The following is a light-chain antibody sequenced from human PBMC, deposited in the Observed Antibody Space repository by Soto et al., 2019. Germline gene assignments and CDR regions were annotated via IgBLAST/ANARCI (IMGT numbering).Light chain of an antibody. CDR3: QEYNNWPRS. CDR1: QSVSSN. J-gene: IGKJ1*01. CDR2: GAS. Sequence: EIVMTQSPATLSVSPGERATLSCRASQSVSSNLAWYQQNRGQAPRLLIYGASTRATGIPTKFSDSGSGAEFPLTISSLQSEDFAVYYCQEYNNWPRSVGKETKVEIK. V-gene: IGKV3-15*01.